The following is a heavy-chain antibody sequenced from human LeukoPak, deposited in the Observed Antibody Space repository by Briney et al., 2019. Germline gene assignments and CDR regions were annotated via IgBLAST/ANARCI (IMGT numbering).Heavy chain of an antibody. J-gene: IGHJ4*02. CDR1: GGSISSSSYY. CDR3: ARSQGAYFDY. V-gene: IGHV4-61*03. CDR2: ISYSGST. Sequence: SSETLSLTCSVSGGSISSSSYYWGWIRQPPGKGPECIGYISYSGSTNYNPSLKSRVTILLDTSKNHFSLKLTSVTAADTAVFYCARSQGAYFDYWGQGILVTVSS.